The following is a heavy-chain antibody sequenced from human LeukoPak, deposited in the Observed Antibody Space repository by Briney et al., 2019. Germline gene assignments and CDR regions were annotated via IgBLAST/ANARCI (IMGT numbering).Heavy chain of an antibody. D-gene: IGHD3-10*01. J-gene: IGHJ1*01. CDR2: IIPILGTA. CDR3: ARAPMTYYYGSGSSVYFQH. Sequence: SVKLSCNASGGTFSSYAISGVRQPPGQGLEWMGGIIPILGTANDAQKFQGRVTITADESTSTAYMEMSSLRSEDTAVYYCARAPMTYYYGSGSSVYFQHWGQGTLVTVSS. V-gene: IGHV1-69*13. CDR1: GGTFSSYA.